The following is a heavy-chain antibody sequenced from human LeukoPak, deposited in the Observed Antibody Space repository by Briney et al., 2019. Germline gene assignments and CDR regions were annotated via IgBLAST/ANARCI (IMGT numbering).Heavy chain of an antibody. Sequence: GGSLRLSCAASGFTFSSYSMNWVRQAPGEGLEWVSSISSSSSYIYYADSVKGRFTISRDNAKNSLYLQMNSLRAEDTAVYYCARGLYGYSSTNCGWFDPWGQGTLVTVSS. J-gene: IGHJ5*02. V-gene: IGHV3-21*01. D-gene: IGHD6-13*01. CDR1: GFTFSSYS. CDR3: ARGLYGYSSTNCGWFDP. CDR2: ISSSSSYI.